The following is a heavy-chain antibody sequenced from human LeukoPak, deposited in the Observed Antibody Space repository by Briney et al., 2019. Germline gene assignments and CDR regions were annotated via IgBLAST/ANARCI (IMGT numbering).Heavy chain of an antibody. CDR3: ARDGSHCSSTSCYINNWFDP. CDR1: GFTFSSYG. D-gene: IGHD2-2*02. V-gene: IGHV3-33*01. Sequence: GGSLRLSCAASGFTFSSYGMHWVRQAPGKGLEWMAVIWYDGSNKYYADSVKGRFTISRDNSKNTLYLQMNSLRAEDTAVYYCARDGSHCSSTSCYINNWFDPWGQGTLVTVSS. CDR2: IWYDGSNK. J-gene: IGHJ5*02.